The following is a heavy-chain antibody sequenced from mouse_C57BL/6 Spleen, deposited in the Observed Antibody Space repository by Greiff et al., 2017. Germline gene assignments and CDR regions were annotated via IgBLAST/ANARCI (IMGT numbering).Heavy chain of an antibody. J-gene: IGHJ4*01. D-gene: IGHD1-1*01. CDR1: GFNIKDYY. CDR3: ARITTVADY. CDR2: IDPEDGDT. V-gene: IGHV14-1*01. Sequence: EVKLMESGAELVRPGASVKLSCTASGFNIKDYYMHWVKQRPEQGLEWIGRIDPEDGDTEYAPKFQGKATMTADTSSNTAYLQLSSLTSEDTAVYYCARITTVADYWGQGTSVTVSS.